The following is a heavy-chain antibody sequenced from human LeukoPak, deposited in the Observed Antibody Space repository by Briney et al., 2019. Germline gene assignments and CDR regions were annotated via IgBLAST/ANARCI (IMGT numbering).Heavy chain of an antibody. D-gene: IGHD7-27*01. CDR3: ARDDNWGFDY. J-gene: IGHJ4*02. V-gene: IGHV3-21*01. CDR2: ISSSSSYI. Sequence: PGGSLRLSCAASGFTFSSYSMNWVRQAPGKALEWVSSISSSSSYIYYADSVKGRFTISRDNAKNSLYLQMNSLRAEDTAFYYCARDDNWGFDYWGQGALVTVSS. CDR1: GFTFSSYS.